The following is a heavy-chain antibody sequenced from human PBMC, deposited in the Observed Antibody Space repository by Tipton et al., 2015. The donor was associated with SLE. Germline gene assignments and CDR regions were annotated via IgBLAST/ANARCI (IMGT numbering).Heavy chain of an antibody. D-gene: IGHD3-22*01. Sequence: TLSPTCTVSGGSISSYYWSWIRQPPGKGLEWIGYIYYSGSTNYNPSLKSRVTISVDTSKNQFSLKLSSVTAADTAVYYCARLDYYDSRGNYFDYWGQGTLVTVSS. CDR3: ARLDYYDSRGNYFDY. J-gene: IGHJ4*02. CDR2: IYYSGST. V-gene: IGHV4-59*01. CDR1: GGSISSYY.